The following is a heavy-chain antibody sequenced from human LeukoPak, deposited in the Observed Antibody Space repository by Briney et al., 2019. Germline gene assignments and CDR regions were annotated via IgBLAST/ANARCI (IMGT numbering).Heavy chain of an antibody. V-gene: IGHV3-23*01. J-gene: IGHJ4*02. D-gene: IGHD1-14*01. CDR3: AKPAKTDYADY. CDR1: GFPFILDS. Sequence: GGPLRLSCPGSGFPFILDSMTWARHATGKGLEWVSAISGSGGNTYYADSVKGRFTISRDNSTNTLYLQMNSLRAEDTALYYCAKPAKTDYADYWGQGTLVTVSS. CDR2: ISGSGGNT.